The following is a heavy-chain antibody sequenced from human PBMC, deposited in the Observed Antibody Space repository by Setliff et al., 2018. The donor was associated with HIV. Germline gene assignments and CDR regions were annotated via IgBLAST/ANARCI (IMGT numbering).Heavy chain of an antibody. V-gene: IGHV4-39*01. J-gene: IGHJ4*01. Sequence: PSETLSLTCTVSGGSISSSSYYWGWIRQPPGKGLEWFGHIYTSGSTNYNLSLKSRVTISIDTSKNQFSLKLNSVTAADTATYYCARLGYYNFWSGYWTDYWGHGTLVTVSS. CDR2: IYTSGST. CDR3: ARLGYYNFWSGYWTDY. CDR1: GGSISSSSYY. D-gene: IGHD3-3*01.